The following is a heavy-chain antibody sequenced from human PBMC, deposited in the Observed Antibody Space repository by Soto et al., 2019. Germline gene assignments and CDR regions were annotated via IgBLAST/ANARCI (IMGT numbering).Heavy chain of an antibody. CDR3: ANTPMGPRVGP. CDR2: ISGSGGST. Sequence: EGSLRLSCAASGFTFSSYAMSWVRQAPGKGLEWVSAISGSGGSTYYADSVKGRFTISRDNSKNTLYLQMNSLRAEDTAVYYCANTPMGPRVGPWGQGTLVTVSS. J-gene: IGHJ5*02. CDR1: GFTFSSYA. V-gene: IGHV3-23*01.